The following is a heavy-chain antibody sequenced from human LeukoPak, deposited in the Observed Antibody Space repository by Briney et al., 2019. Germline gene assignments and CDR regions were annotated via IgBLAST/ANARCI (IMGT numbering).Heavy chain of an antibody. D-gene: IGHD3-22*01. CDR2: IYTSGNT. Sequence: SETLSLTCTVSGGSISSYYWSWVRQPAGKGLEWIGRIYTSGNTNYNPSLKGRVTMSVDTSKNQFSLNLSSVTAADTAVYYCARVRDSSGLDAFDIWGQGTMVTVSS. V-gene: IGHV4-4*07. J-gene: IGHJ3*02. CDR1: GGSISSYY. CDR3: ARVRDSSGLDAFDI.